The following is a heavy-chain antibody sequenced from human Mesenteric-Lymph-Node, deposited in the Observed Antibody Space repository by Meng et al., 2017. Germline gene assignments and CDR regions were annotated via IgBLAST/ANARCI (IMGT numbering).Heavy chain of an antibody. D-gene: IGHD6-19*01. V-gene: IGHV3-74*01. CDR2: INSDGSST. CDR3: ARDQGSGWGYYYGMDV. J-gene: IGHJ6*02. CDR1: GFTFSSYW. Sequence: GESLKISCAASGFTFSSYWMHWVRQAPGKGLVWVSRINSDGSSTSYADSVKGRFTISRDNAKNTLYLQMNSLRAEDTAVYYCARDQGSGWGYYYGMDVWGQGTTVTVSS.